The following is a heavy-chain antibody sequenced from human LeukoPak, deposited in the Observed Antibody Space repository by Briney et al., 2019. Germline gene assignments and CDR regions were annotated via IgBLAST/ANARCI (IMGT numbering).Heavy chain of an antibody. V-gene: IGHV3-30*02. Sequence: GGSLRLSCAAYGFTLSSDGMHSVRQAPGKGLERVAFIRYVGSNKYYADSVKGRFTISRDNSKNTLYLQMNRLRAEDTAVYYCAKDSQYSYGFTYFDYWGQGTLVTVSS. CDR3: AKDSQYSYGFTYFDY. CDR2: IRYVGSNK. CDR1: GFTLSSDG. J-gene: IGHJ4*02. D-gene: IGHD5-18*01.